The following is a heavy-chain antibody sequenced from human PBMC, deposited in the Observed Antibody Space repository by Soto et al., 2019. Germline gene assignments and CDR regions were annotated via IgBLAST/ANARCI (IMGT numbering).Heavy chain of an antibody. CDR3: ARDNLRGLFAY. Sequence: LSLTCTVTGGSISSSSYYWGWIRQPPWKWLEWIGSIYYSGSTYYNPSLKSRVTISVDTSKNQFSLKLTSVTAADTAVYYCARDNLRGLFAYWGQGTLVTVSS. V-gene: IGHV4-39*07. CDR1: GGSISSSSYY. CDR2: IYYSGST. D-gene: IGHD5-12*01. J-gene: IGHJ4*02.